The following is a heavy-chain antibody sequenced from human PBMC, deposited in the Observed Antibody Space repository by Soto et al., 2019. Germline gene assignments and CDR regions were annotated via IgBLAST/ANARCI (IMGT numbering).Heavy chain of an antibody. CDR3: AGVDTAMVIPIY. J-gene: IGHJ4*02. V-gene: IGHV4-30-4*01. D-gene: IGHD5-18*01. CDR1: GGSISSGDYY. CDR2: IYYSGST. Sequence: SETLSLTCTVSGGSISSGDYYWSWIRQPPGKGLEWIGYIYYSGSTYYNPSLKSRVTISVDTSKNQFSLKLSSVTAADTAVYYCAGVDTAMVIPIYWGQGTLVTVSS.